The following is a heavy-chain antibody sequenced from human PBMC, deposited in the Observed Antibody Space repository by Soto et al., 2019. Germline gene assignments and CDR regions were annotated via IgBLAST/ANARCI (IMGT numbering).Heavy chain of an antibody. J-gene: IGHJ4*02. CDR2: ISGSGGST. Sequence: GGSLRLSCAASGITFSSYAMSWVRQAPGKGLEWVSAISGSGGSTYYADSVKGRFTISRDNSKNTLYLQMNSLRAEDTAVYYCAKASNYYDSSGYYDYWGQGTLVTVSS. CDR3: AKASNYYDSSGYYDY. CDR1: GITFSSYA. V-gene: IGHV3-23*01. D-gene: IGHD3-22*01.